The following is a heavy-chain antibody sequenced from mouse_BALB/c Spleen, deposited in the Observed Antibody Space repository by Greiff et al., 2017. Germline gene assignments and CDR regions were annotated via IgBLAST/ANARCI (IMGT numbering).Heavy chain of an antibody. J-gene: IGHJ2*01. CDR1: GYSITSGYY. CDR2: ISYDGSN. V-gene: IGHV3-6*02. Sequence: DVKLQESGPGLVKPSQSLSLTCSVTGYSITSGYYWNWIRQFPGNKLEWMGYISYDGSNNYNPSLKNRISITRDTSKNQFFLKLNSVTTEDTATYYCARAKAGTGNFDYWGQGTTLTVSS. D-gene: IGHD4-1*01. CDR3: ARAKAGTGNFDY.